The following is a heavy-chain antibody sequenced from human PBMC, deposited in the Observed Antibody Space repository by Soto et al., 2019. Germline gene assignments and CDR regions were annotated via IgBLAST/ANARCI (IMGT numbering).Heavy chain of an antibody. CDR2: INHSGST. D-gene: IGHD6-13*01. J-gene: IGHJ6*02. CDR1: GGSFSGSY. Sequence: SETLSLTCAVYGGSFSGSYWSWIRQPPGKGLEWIGEINHSGSTNYNPSLKSRVTISVDTSKNQFSLKLSSVTAADTAVYYCARGGGSSWYGRYYYYGMDVWGQGTTVTVSS. V-gene: IGHV4-34*01. CDR3: ARGGGSSWYGRYYYYGMDV.